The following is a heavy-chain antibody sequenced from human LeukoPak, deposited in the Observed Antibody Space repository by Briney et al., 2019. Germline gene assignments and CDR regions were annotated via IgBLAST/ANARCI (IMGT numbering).Heavy chain of an antibody. J-gene: IGHJ4*02. CDR2: ISSSSSTI. CDR1: GFTFSSYS. D-gene: IGHD3-10*01. CDR3: ASLHLLWFGESDY. Sequence: GGSLRLSCAASGFTFSSYSMNWVRQAPGKGLEWVSYISSSSSTIYYADSVKGRFTISRDNAKNSLYLQMNSLRAEDTAVYYCASLHLLWFGESDYWGQGTLVTVSS. V-gene: IGHV3-48*04.